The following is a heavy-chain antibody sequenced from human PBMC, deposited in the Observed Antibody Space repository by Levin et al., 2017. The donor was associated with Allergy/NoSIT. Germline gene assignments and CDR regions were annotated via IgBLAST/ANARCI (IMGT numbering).Heavy chain of an antibody. J-gene: IGHJ4*02. D-gene: IGHD2-15*01. CDR1: GFTFSSYS. Sequence: PGGSLRLSCAASGFTFSSYSMNWVRQAPGKGLEWVSSISSSSSYIYYADSVKGRFTISRDNAKNSLYLQMNSLRAEDTAVYYCARLYCSGGSCAGFDYWGQGTLVTVSS. CDR3: ARLYCSGGSCAGFDY. CDR2: ISSSSSYI. V-gene: IGHV3-21*01.